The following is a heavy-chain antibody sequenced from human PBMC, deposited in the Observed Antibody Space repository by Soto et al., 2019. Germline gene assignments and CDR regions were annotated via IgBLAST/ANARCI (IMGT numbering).Heavy chain of an antibody. CDR1: GYTFSNYG. CDR2: ISDYNGNT. V-gene: IGHV1-18*01. D-gene: IGHD3-10*01. J-gene: IGHJ6*02. CDR3: AREGYYSGLGTYSPPRYYGMDV. Sequence: QVQLVQSGAEVRKPGASVKVSCKASGYTFSNYGLSWVRQAPGQGLEWMGWISDYNGNTHYAQKFQGRLIMTTDTSTVTAYVELRSLTSDDTAVYFCAREGYYSGLGTYSPPRYYGMDVWGQGTTVTVSS.